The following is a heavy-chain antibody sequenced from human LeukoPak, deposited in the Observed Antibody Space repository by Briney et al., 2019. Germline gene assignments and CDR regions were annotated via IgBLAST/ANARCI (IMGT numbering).Heavy chain of an antibody. CDR2: VYTSGST. Sequence: LETLSLTCTVSGGSISTYYWSWIRQPAGKGLEWIGRVYTSGSTSYNPSLKSRVTMSIDASKNQFSLRLSSVTAADTAVYYCAREGIVRTYDQWGQGTLVTVSS. CDR1: GGSISTYY. CDR3: AREGIVRTYDQ. D-gene: IGHD2/OR15-2a*01. V-gene: IGHV4-4*07. J-gene: IGHJ4*02.